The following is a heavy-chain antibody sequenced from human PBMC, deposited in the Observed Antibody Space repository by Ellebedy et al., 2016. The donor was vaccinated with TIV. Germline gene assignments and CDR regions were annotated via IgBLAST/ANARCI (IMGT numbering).Heavy chain of an antibody. Sequence: GGSLRLSXSASGFTFSSYAMSWVRQAPGKGLEWVSFISGSGSTTYYADSVKGRFTISRDNSKNTLYLQMNSLRAEDTAVYYCAQGLYYDLLTGYLYWGQGTLVTVSS. CDR1: GFTFSSYA. D-gene: IGHD3-9*01. CDR3: AQGLYYDLLTGYLY. V-gene: IGHV3-23*01. CDR2: ISGSGSTT. J-gene: IGHJ4*02.